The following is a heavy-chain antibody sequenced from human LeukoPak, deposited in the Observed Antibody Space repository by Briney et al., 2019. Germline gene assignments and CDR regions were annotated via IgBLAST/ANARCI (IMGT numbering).Heavy chain of an antibody. CDR3: ASRYVSGLSFDY. Sequence: PSGTLSLTCAVSGGFISSGNWWSWVRQPPGKGLEWIGEIHQSGSTDYNPSLKSRVTISIDKPKNQISLRLSSVTAADTAVYYCASRYVSGLSFDYWGQGVLVTVSS. CDR2: IHQSGST. CDR1: GGFISSGNW. D-gene: IGHD6-19*01. J-gene: IGHJ4*02. V-gene: IGHV4-4*02.